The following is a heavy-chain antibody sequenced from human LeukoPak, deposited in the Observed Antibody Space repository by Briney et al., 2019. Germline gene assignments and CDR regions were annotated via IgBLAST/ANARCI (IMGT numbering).Heavy chain of an antibody. J-gene: IGHJ5*02. Sequence: PSETLSLTCTVSGGSISSYYWNWIRQSPGKGLEWIGYIYYSGSTYYNPSLKSRVTISVDTSKNQFSLKLSSVTAADTAVYYCARSFESIAALQVTQKGGFDPWGQGTLVTVSS. CDR1: GGSISSYY. D-gene: IGHD6-6*01. CDR2: IYYSGST. CDR3: ARSFESIAALQVTQKGGFDP. V-gene: IGHV4-59*12.